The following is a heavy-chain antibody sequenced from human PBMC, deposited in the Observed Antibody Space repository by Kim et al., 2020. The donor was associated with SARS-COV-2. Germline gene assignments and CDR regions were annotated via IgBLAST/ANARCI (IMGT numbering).Heavy chain of an antibody. V-gene: IGHV3-48*03. CDR3: ARDHEYYYDSSGYFDAFDI. J-gene: IGHJ3*02. Sequence: GGSLRLSCAASGFTFSSYEMNWVRQAPGKGLEWVSYISSSGSAIYYADSVKGRFTISRDNAKNSLYLQMNSLRAEDTAVYYCARDHEYYYDSSGYFDAFDIWGQGTMVTVSS. D-gene: IGHD3-22*01. CDR1: GFTFSSYE. CDR2: ISSSGSAI.